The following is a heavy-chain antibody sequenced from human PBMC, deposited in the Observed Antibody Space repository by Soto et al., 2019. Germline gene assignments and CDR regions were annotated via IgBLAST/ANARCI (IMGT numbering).Heavy chain of an antibody. J-gene: IGHJ4*02. V-gene: IGHV4-4*02. CDR1: GASISTGKW. D-gene: IGHD5-18*01. Sequence: QVQLQESGPGLVKPSETLTLTCAVSGASISTGKWWSWVRQPPGKGLEWIGEISHSVSANYNPALRSRVIIEVDKSKNQFSLKLSVTAADTAMYYCTRDGDYGYSLAYRGQGTLVTVSS. CDR3: TRDGDYGYSLAY. CDR2: ISHSVSA.